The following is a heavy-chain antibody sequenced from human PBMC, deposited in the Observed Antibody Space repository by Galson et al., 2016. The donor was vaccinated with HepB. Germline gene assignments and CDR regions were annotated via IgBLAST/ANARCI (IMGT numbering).Heavy chain of an antibody. Sequence: SVKVSCKASGGTFGTYTLNWLRQAPGKGPEWMGRLVPIVNLAHYVQRLQGRLTITADASTSTTYMELTSLTSEDTAIYYCASSLVPTASRFDPWGQGTLVTVSS. CDR3: ASSLVPTASRFDP. V-gene: IGHV1-69*02. J-gene: IGHJ5*02. CDR2: LVPIVNLA. CDR1: GGTFGTYT. D-gene: IGHD2-21*02.